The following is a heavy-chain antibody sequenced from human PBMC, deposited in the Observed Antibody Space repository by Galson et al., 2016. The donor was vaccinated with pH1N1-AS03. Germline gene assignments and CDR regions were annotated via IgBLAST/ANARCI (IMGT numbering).Heavy chain of an antibody. V-gene: IGHV3-64*01. CDR3: ARGPVSYSNYWFPPPDY. Sequence: SLRLSCAASGFTFSSYAMYWVRQAPGKGLEYVSAISGNGVSTYYANSVKGRFTISRDNSKNTLYLQMGSLRAEDMAVYYCARGPVSYSNYWFPPPDYWGQGTLVTFSS. CDR2: ISGNGVST. D-gene: IGHD6-13*01. CDR1: GFTFSSYA. J-gene: IGHJ4*02.